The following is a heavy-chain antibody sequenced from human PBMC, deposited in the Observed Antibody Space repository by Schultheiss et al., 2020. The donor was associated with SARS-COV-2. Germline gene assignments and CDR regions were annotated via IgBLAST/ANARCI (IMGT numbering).Heavy chain of an antibody. CDR3: ARGDYYGSGKPFAKSDY. D-gene: IGHD3-10*01. CDR1: GFTFSTYA. CDR2: ISYDGRNK. J-gene: IGHJ4*02. V-gene: IGHV3-30*01. Sequence: GESLKISCAASGFTFSTYAMHWVRQAPGKGLEWVALISYDGRNKYCADSVKGRFTISRDNSKNTLYLQMESLRAEDTAMYYCARGDYYGSGKPFAKSDYWGQGTLVTVSS.